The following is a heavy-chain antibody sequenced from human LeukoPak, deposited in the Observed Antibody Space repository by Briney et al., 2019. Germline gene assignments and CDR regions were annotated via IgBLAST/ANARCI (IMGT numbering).Heavy chain of an antibody. CDR1: GFTFSRHP. J-gene: IGHJ3*02. D-gene: IGHD2-15*01. Sequence: GGSLRLSCAASGFTFSRHPMNWVRQAPGKGLEWVSSISSSSSYIYYADSVKGRFTISRDNAKNSLYLQMNSLRAEDTAVYYCARDKCSGGSCFLPDIWGQGTMVTVSS. CDR2: ISSSSSYI. CDR3: ARDKCSGGSCFLPDI. V-gene: IGHV3-21*01.